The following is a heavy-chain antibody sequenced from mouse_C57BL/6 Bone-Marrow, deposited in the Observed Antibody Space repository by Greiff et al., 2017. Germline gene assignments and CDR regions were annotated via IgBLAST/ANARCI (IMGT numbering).Heavy chain of an antibody. D-gene: IGHD3-2*02. Sequence: EVKLVESGGGLVQPGGSMKLSCVASGFTFSNYWMNWVRQSPEKGLEWVAQIRLKSDNYATHYAESVKGRFTISRDDSKSSVYLQMNNLRAEDTGIYYCVRQLRPGDYWGQGTTLTVSS. CDR2: IRLKSDNYAT. J-gene: IGHJ2*01. CDR3: VRQLRPGDY. V-gene: IGHV6-3*01. CDR1: GFTFSNYW.